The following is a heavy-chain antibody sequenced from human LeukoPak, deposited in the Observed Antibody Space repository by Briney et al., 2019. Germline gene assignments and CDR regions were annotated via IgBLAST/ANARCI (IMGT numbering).Heavy chain of an antibody. CDR2: IGISSGPL. D-gene: IGHD3-10*01. J-gene: IGHJ4*02. CDR3: ARAKGYTSSYSFDY. V-gene: IGHV3-48*04. CDR1: GFTFNNYA. Sequence: GGSLRLSCAASGFTFNNYAMNWVRQTPGGRLEWVSFIGISSGPLLYADSVKGRFTISRDNAKASVYLQMNRLRAEDTAVYYCARAKGYTSSYSFDYWGQGILVTVSS.